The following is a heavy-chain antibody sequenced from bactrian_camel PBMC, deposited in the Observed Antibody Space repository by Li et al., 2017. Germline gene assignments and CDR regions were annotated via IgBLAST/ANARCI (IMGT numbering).Heavy chain of an antibody. CDR1: GLSFSSYT. J-gene: IGHJ4*01. CDR3: AAGVPGFPLNFMRPGSYKS. CDR2: IDSGGGST. Sequence: VQLVESGGGSVQAGGSLRLSCAASGLSFSSYTMSWVRQAPGKGLEWISVIDSGGGSTYYADSVKGRFTISREDPANTLHLEMNSLKSEDTATYFCAAGVPGFPLNFMRPGSYKSWGQGTQVTVS. D-gene: IGHD5*01. V-gene: IGHV3S31*01.